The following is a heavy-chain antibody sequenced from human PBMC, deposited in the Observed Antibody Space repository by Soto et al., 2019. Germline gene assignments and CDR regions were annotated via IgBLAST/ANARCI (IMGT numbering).Heavy chain of an antibody. CDR1: GGSISDGAYY. CDR3: ASGLSGDKVDQ. D-gene: IGHD2-21*01. CDR2: IHNSGNT. J-gene: IGHJ4*02. V-gene: IGHV4-30-4*01. Sequence: QVQLQESGPGLVKPSQTLSLTCTVSGGSISDGAYYWSWIRQPPGKGLEWIGHIHNSGNTYNNPSPMSRLTISLDTSKSPFSLKLNSVTAADTAVYYCASGLSGDKVDQWGQGTLVTVSS.